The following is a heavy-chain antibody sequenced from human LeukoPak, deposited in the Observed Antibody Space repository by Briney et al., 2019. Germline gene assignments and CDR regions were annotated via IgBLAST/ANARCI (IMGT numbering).Heavy chain of an antibody. J-gene: IGHJ6*02. CDR2: IDPSDSYT. V-gene: IGHV5-10-1*01. CDR3: ARPSGIVPRYGMDV. D-gene: IGHD2-8*01. CDR1: GYSFTSYW. Sequence: HGASLQISCKGSGYSFTSYWISWVRQMPGKGLEWMGRIDPSDSYTNYSPSFQGHVTISADKSISTAYLQWSSLKASDTAMYYCARPSGIVPRYGMDVWGQGTTVTVSS.